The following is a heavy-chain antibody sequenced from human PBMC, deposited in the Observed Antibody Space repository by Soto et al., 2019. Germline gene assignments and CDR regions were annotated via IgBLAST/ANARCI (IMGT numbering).Heavy chain of an antibody. J-gene: IGHJ4*02. V-gene: IGHV4-34*01. CDR1: GGSLTGYY. Sequence: QVQLQQWGAGLLKPSETLSLTCTVNGGSLTGYYWSWIRQPPGKGLEWVGEVKDGGSTNYSPSLRGRVSRSADPSKSHFALRLRSVTAADTAVYFCARGQEGIVATHWDQGALVTVSS. CDR3: ARGQEGIVATH. CDR2: VKDGGST. D-gene: IGHD5-12*01.